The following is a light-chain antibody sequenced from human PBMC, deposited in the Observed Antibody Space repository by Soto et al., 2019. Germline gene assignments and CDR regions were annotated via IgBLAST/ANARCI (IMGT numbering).Light chain of an antibody. CDR2: GDS. J-gene: IGKJ3*01. CDR1: QRIVSS. Sequence: IVLTQSPATLSLSPGERATLSCGAIQRIVSSLAWYQQKAGQAPRLLIYGDSTRAAGVPARFSGSGSGTDFTLTISGLETEDFAVYFCLHRNNWPPRFTFGPGTAV. V-gene: IGKV3-11*01. CDR3: LHRNNWPPRFT.